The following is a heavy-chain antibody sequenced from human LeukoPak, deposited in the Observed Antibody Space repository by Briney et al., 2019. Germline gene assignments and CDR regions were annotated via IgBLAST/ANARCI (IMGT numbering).Heavy chain of an antibody. CDR3: AGRTTGYSSSWMAFDI. J-gene: IGHJ3*02. CDR2: INPDSGGT. V-gene: IGHV1-2*02. D-gene: IGHD6-13*01. CDR1: ASTFNTYA. Sequence: ASVKVSCKASASTFNTYAIHWVRQAPGQGLEWMGWINPDSGGTNYAQYFQGRVTLTRDTSISTAYMELIMLRSDDTAVYYCAGRTTGYSSSWMAFDIWGQGTMVTVSS.